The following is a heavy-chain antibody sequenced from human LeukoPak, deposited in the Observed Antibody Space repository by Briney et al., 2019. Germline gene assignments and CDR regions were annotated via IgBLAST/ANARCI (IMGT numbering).Heavy chain of an antibody. V-gene: IGHV4-4*02. Sequence: PSETLSLTCAVYGGSISSSNWWSWVRQPPGKGLEWIGEIYHSGSTNYNPSLKSRVTISVDKSKNQFSLKLSSVTAADTAVYYCARGSEGSGWYYFDYWGQGTLVTVSS. D-gene: IGHD6-19*01. CDR3: ARGSEGSGWYYFDY. CDR2: IYHSGST. J-gene: IGHJ4*02. CDR1: GGSISSSNW.